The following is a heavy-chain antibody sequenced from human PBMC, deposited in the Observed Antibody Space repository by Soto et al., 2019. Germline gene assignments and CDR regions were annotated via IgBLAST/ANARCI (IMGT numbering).Heavy chain of an antibody. Sequence: QVQLVQSGAEVKKPGASVKVSCKASGYTFTSYYMLWVRQAPGQGLEWMGIINPSGGSTSYAQKFQGRVTMTRDTSTSTVYMELSSLRSEDTAVYYCARLPINDYGDYVPIDYWGQGTLVTVSS. CDR2: INPSGGST. CDR1: GYTFTSYY. J-gene: IGHJ4*02. CDR3: ARLPINDYGDYVPIDY. D-gene: IGHD4-17*01. V-gene: IGHV1-46*01.